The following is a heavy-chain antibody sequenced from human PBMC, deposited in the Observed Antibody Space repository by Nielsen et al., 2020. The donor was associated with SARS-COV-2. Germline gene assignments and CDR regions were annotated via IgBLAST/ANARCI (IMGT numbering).Heavy chain of an antibody. J-gene: IGHJ4*02. CDR2: ISAGGTTT. D-gene: IGHD5-18*01. Sequence: GESLKISCAASGFTFSSYSMNWVRQAPGKGLEWVSAISAGGTTTHSADSVKGRFIISRDNSRNTVYLQMNSLRPEDTAVYYCAREFALRDTAYFDYWGQGTLVTVSS. CDR1: GFTFSSYS. V-gene: IGHV3-23*01. CDR3: AREFALRDTAYFDY.